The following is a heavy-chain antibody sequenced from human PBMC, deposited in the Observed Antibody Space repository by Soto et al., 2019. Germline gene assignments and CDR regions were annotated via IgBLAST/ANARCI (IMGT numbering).Heavy chain of an antibody. CDR1: GYTFTSYD. D-gene: IGHD1-1*01. CDR2: MNPNTGSS. V-gene: IGHV1-8*01. J-gene: IGHJ4*02. Sequence: QVPLVQSGAEVRKPGASVKVSCEASGYTFTSYDISWVRQATGQGLEWMGWMNPNTGSSGYAQKLQGRVTMTSDTSITTAHMELSSLRSEDTAVYYCARRAETNGWNGFGADKYYFDFWGQGTLVTVSS. CDR3: ARRAETNGWNGFGADKYYFDF.